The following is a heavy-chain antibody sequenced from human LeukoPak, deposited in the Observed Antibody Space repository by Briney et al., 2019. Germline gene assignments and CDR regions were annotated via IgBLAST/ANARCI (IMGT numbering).Heavy chain of an antibody. V-gene: IGHV3-23*01. D-gene: IGHD3-3*01. CDR3: AKVTERFLESSDGMDV. J-gene: IGHJ6*02. CDR2: ISGSGGST. Sequence: GGSLRLSCAASGFTFSSYAMSWVRQAPGKGLEWVSAISGSGGSTYYADSVKGRFTISRDNSKNTLYLQMNSLRAEDTAVYYCAKVTERFLESSDGMDVWGQGTTVTVSS. CDR1: GFTFSSYA.